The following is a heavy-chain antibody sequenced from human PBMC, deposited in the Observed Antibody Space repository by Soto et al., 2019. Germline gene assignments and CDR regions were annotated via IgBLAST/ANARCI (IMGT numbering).Heavy chain of an antibody. CDR2: ISFSGGNT. V-gene: IGHV3-23*01. D-gene: IGHD2-15*01. Sequence: EVQLLESGGGLVQPGGSLRLSCAASGFIFSNYGMSWVRQAPGKGLEWVSAISFSGGNTYYADSVKGLFTISRDNPKNTLYLQMHSLRVEDTAVYYCARPPGDLVGVVSALDFWGQGNLVTVSS. CDR3: ARPPGDLVGVVSALDF. CDR1: GFIFSNYG. J-gene: IGHJ4*02.